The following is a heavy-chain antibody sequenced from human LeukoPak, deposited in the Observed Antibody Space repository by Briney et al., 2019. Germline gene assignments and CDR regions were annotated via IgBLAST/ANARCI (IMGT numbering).Heavy chain of an antibody. CDR2: IDYTVRT. CDR3: ASHSSRSFSYEY. J-gene: IGHJ4*02. V-gene: IGHV4-39*01. CDR1: GGSISSSHYC. Sequence: PSETLSLTCTVSGGSISSSHYCWRWIPPPPGKGLGWIVCIDYTVRTYHNPYHTSRDPISVDTSQNQFSPKLSAVSSADTAVYYCASHSSRSFSYEYWGQGTLVTVSS. D-gene: IGHD2-2*01.